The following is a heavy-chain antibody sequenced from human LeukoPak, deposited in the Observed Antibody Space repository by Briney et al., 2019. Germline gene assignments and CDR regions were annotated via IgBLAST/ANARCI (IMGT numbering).Heavy chain of an antibody. CDR2: IFTSGST. J-gene: IGHJ6*03. D-gene: IGHD3-10*01. CDR3: AREGKITMVRGVIRYYYMDV. Sequence: PSETLSLTCTVSGNSISSGDYYWSWIRQPAGKGLEWIGRIFTSGSTKYNPSLKSRVTISVDTSKNQFSLKLSSVTAADTALYYCAREGKITMVRGVIRYYYMDVWGKGTTVTISS. CDR1: GNSISSGDYY. V-gene: IGHV4-61*02.